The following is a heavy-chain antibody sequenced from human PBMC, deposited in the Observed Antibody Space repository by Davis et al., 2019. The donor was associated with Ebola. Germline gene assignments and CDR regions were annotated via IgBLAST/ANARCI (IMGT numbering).Heavy chain of an antibody. CDR1: GGSISSYY. J-gene: IGHJ5*02. CDR2: IYYRGST. D-gene: IGHD3-10*01. Sequence: PGGSLRLSCTVSGGSISSYYWSWIRQPPGKGLEWIGYIYYRGSTSYNPSLKSRVTISVDTSKNQFSLKLSSVTAADTAVYYCARHAGDNWFDPWGQGTLVTVSS. V-gene: IGHV4-59*08. CDR3: ARHAGDNWFDP.